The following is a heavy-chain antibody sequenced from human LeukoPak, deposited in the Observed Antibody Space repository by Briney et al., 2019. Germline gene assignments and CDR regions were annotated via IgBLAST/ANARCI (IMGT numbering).Heavy chain of an antibody. CDR2: MNPNSGNT. Sequence: GASVKVSCKASGYTFTSYDINWVRQATGQGLEWMGWMNPNSGNTGYAQKFQGRVTMTRNTSISTAYMELSSLRSEDTAVYHCARLHSSGWYGGDAFDIWGQGTMVTVSS. CDR3: ARLHSSGWYGGDAFDI. CDR1: GYTFTSYD. V-gene: IGHV1-8*01. J-gene: IGHJ3*02. D-gene: IGHD6-19*01.